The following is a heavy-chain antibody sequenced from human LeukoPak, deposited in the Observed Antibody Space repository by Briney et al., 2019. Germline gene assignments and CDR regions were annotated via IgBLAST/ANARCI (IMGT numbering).Heavy chain of an antibody. CDR3: ARVRAYSSSWPDAFDI. CDR2: IYYSGST. D-gene: IGHD6-13*01. Sequence: SETLSLTCTVSGGSISSSSYYWSWIRQPPGKGLEWIGYIYYSGSTNYNPSLKSRVTISVDTSKNQFSLKLSSVTAADTAVYYCARVRAYSSSWPDAFDIWGQGTMVTVSS. CDR1: GGSISSSSYY. V-gene: IGHV4-61*01. J-gene: IGHJ3*02.